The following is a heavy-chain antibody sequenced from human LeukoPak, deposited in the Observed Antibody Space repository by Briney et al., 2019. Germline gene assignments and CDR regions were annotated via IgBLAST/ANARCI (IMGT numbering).Heavy chain of an antibody. V-gene: IGHV3-74*01. CDR3: ASKNIAAADDY. CDR1: GLTFSSYW. J-gene: IGHJ4*02. D-gene: IGHD6-13*01. CDR2: INSDGSST. Sequence: GGSLRLSCTASGLTFSSYWMYWVRQAPGKGLVWVSRINSDGSSTSYADSVKGRFTISRDNAKNTLYLQMYSLRAEDSAVYYRASKNIAAADDYWGQGTLVTVSS.